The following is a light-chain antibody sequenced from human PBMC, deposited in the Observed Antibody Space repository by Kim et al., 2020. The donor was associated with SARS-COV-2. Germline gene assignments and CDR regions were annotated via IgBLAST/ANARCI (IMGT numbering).Light chain of an antibody. V-gene: IGKV3-20*01. CDR1: QSVSSSY. CDR2: GAS. CDR3: KQYGSAPCT. J-gene: IGKJ2*02. Sequence: EIVLTQSPGTLSLSPGERATLSCRASQSVSSSYLAWYQQKPGQAPRLLIYGASSRATGIPDRFSGSGSGTDFTLTISRLEPEDFAVYYCKQYGSAPCTFGQGTKLEI.